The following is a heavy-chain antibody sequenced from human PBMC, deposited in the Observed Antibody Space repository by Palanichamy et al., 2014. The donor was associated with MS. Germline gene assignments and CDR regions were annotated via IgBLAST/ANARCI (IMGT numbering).Heavy chain of an antibody. Sequence: QLQLQESGPGLVKPSETLSLTCTVSGGSISSSSYYWGWIRQPPGKGLEWIGSIHYSGSTYYNPSLKSRVTISVDTSKNQFSLKLSSVTAADTAVYYCARLGYSYGFDYWGQGTLVTVSS. J-gene: IGHJ4*02. CDR2: IHYSGST. CDR3: ARLGYSYGFDY. CDR1: GGSISSSSYY. D-gene: IGHD5-18*01. V-gene: IGHV4-39*01.